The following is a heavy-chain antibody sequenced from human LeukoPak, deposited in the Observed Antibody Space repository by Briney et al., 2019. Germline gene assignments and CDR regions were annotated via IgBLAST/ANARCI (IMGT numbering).Heavy chain of an antibody. D-gene: IGHD3-22*01. Sequence: GRSLRLSCAASGFTFNNYALHWVRQAPDKGLEWVAAISYDGSSTYYADSVEGRFTISRDNSKKTLFLQMNSLSPQDTAVYYCARVRAHDYDSSGEHALDYWGQGTMVTVSS. V-gene: IGHV3-30-3*01. CDR2: ISYDGSST. CDR1: GFTFNNYA. CDR3: ARVRAHDYDSSGEHALDY. J-gene: IGHJ4*02.